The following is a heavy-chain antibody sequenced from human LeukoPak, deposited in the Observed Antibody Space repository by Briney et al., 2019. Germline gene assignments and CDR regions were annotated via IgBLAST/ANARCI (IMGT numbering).Heavy chain of an antibody. V-gene: IGHV1-2*02. J-gene: IGHJ4*02. CDR3: ARDRRQGHNYYGSGSYYRFDY. D-gene: IGHD3-10*01. Sequence: ASVKVSCKASGYTFTSYDINWVRQAPGQGLEWMGWINPNSGDTNSPQKFQGRVTMTRDTSISTAYMELSRLRSDDTAVYYCARDRRQGHNYYGSGSYYRFDYWGQGTLVTVSS. CDR1: GYTFTSYD. CDR2: INPNSGDT.